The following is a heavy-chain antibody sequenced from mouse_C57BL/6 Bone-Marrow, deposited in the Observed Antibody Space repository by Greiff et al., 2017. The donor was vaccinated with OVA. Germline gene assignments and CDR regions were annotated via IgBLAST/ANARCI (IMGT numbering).Heavy chain of an antibody. CDR2: ICYDGSN. CDR1: GYSITSGYY. D-gene: IGHD2-1*01. J-gene: IGHJ2*01. V-gene: IGHV3-6*01. CDR3: AGYGNYVDY. Sequence: VQLQHSGPGLVKPSQSLSLTCSVTGYSITSGYYWNWIRQFPGNKLEWMGYICYDGSNNYNPSLKNRISITRDTSKNQFFLKLNSVTTEDTATYYCAGYGNYVDYWGQGTTLTVSS.